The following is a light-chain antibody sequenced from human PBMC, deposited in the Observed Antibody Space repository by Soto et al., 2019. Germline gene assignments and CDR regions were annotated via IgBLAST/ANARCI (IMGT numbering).Light chain of an antibody. CDR2: AAS. CDR1: QTISTY. Sequence: DIQRTQSPSSLSASFGDRVTVTCRASQTISTYLNWYQQQPGKAPKLLIYAASTLQSGVPSRFSGSGSGTEFTLTISSLHPEDFASYCCQQSYISPWTFGQGTKADIK. V-gene: IGKV1-39*01. J-gene: IGKJ1*01. CDR3: QQSYISPWT.